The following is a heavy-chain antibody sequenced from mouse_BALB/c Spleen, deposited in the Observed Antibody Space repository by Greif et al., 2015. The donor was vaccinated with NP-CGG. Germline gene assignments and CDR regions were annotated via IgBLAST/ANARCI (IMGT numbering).Heavy chain of an antibody. D-gene: IGHD2-10*01. CDR3: TRSYYGNSWFAY. CDR1: GYTFTSYY. V-gene: IGHV1S81*02. CDR2: INPSNGGT. J-gene: IGHJ3*01. Sequence: QVQLQQSGAELVKPGASVKLSCKASGYTFTSYYMYWVKQRPGQGLEWIGEINPSNGGTNFNEKFKSKATLTVDKSSSTAYMQLSSLTSEDSAVYYCTRSYYGNSWFAYWGQGTLVTVSA.